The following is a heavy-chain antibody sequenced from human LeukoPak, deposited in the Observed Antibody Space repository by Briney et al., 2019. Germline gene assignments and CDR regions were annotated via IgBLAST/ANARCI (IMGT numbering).Heavy chain of an antibody. Sequence: SGGSLRLSCAASGFTFSSYGMHWVRQAPGKGLEWVAVISYDGSNKYYADSVKGRFTISRDNSKNTLYLQMNSLRAEDTAVYYCAKSPHATYSGFDYWGQGTLVTVSS. V-gene: IGHV3-30*18. CDR2: ISYDGSNK. CDR1: GFTFSSYG. CDR3: AKSPHATYSGFDY. J-gene: IGHJ4*02. D-gene: IGHD2-15*01.